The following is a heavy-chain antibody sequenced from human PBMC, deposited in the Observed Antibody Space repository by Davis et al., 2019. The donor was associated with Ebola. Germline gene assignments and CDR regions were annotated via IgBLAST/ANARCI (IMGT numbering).Heavy chain of an antibody. CDR1: GGSISTYY. CDR3: ARGGRRDGYNL. Sequence: PSETLSLTCTVSGGSISTYYWNWIRQPPGKGLEWIGYINYSGSTNYSPSLKSRVTISVDTSKNQFSLQLSSVTAADTAVYYCARGGRRDGYNLRGQGTLVTVSS. CDR2: INYSGST. D-gene: IGHD5-24*01. J-gene: IGHJ4*02. V-gene: IGHV4-59*01.